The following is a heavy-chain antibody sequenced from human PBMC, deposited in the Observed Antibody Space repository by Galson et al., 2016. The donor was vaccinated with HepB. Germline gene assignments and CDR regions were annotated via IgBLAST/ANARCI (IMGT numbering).Heavy chain of an antibody. J-gene: IGHJ4*02. Sequence: SETLSLTCSVSGAAISDSSWSWIRQPPGKGLEWIGYIYISGTTNYNPSLKSRVILSVDTSKNQFSLKLTSVTAADTAMYYCARSTYSFHYWGQGILVTVSS. CDR1: GAAISDSS. CDR3: ARSTYSFHY. V-gene: IGHV4-59*01. D-gene: IGHD2-2*01. CDR2: IYISGTT.